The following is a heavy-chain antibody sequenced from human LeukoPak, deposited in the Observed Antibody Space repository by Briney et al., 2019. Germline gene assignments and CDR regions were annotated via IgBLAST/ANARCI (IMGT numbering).Heavy chain of an antibody. CDR1: GFTFSSYA. D-gene: IGHD2-21*01. J-gene: IGHJ4*02. CDR2: ISVNGGTT. CDR3: VKGGGDVRRYFEY. Sequence: GGSLRLSCAASGFTFSSYAMTWVRQAPGKGLEWVSSISVNGGTTYYADSVKGRFTISRDSSKNTLYLQMNSLRAEDTAVYYCVKGGGDVRRYFEYWGQGTLVTVSS. V-gene: IGHV3-23*01.